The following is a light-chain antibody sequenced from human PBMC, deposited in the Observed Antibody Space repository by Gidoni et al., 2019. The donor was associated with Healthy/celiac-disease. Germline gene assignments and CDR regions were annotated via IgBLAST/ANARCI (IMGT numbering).Light chain of an antibody. V-gene: IGLV1-40*01. CDR3: QSYGSSGPV. CDR2: GNS. J-gene: IGLJ7*01. CDR1: SPNIGSGYD. Sequence: QSVLTQPPSVSGAPGQRVTISCTGSSPNIGSGYDVHWYQQLPAPAPNIPIYGNSNRPAGVPDRFSGSSSCTSASLTITELQAEDDADYYCQSYGSSGPVFGGGTQLTVL.